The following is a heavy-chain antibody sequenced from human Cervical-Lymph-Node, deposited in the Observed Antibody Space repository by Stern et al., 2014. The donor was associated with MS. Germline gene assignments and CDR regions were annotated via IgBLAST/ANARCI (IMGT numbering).Heavy chain of an antibody. Sequence: QLQLQESGPRLVKPSETLSLTCSVSPYSISSGYYWAWIRQSPGKGLVWIGTTHRSGSTYYNPSLKSRVTISADTSKNQFFLMLTSVAAADTAVYYCARWGYGDYEADYWGQGTLVTVSS. J-gene: IGHJ4*02. CDR2: THRSGST. CDR3: ARWGYGDYEADY. V-gene: IGHV4-38-2*02. D-gene: IGHD4-17*01. CDR1: PYSISSGYY.